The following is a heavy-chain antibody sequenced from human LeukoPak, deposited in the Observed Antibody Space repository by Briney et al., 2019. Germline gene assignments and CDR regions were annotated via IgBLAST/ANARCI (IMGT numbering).Heavy chain of an antibody. CDR2: IYSGDGT. Sequence: PGGSLRLSCAASGFTVSSNYMSWVRQAPGKGLEWVSVIYSGDGTYYADSVKGRFTISRDNSKNTLYLQMNSLRAEDTAVYYCAREYPDSSSSTGYYYYMDVWGKGTTVTISS. CDR1: GFTVSSNY. D-gene: IGHD6-13*01. V-gene: IGHV3-66*01. J-gene: IGHJ6*03. CDR3: AREYPDSSSSTGYYYYMDV.